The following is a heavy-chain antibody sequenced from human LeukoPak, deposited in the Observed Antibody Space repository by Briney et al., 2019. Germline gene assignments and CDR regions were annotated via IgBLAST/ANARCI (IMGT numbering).Heavy chain of an antibody. D-gene: IGHD6-13*01. Sequence: SGPTLVNPTQTLTLTCTFSGFSLSTSGMCVSWIRQPPGKALEWLARIDWDDDKYYSTSLKTRLTISKDTSENQVVLTVTNMDPVDTATYYCARTPLYSSSWNWFDPWGQGTLVTVSS. V-gene: IGHV2-70*11. CDR1: GFSLSTSGMC. J-gene: IGHJ5*02. CDR2: IDWDDDK. CDR3: ARTPLYSSSWNWFDP.